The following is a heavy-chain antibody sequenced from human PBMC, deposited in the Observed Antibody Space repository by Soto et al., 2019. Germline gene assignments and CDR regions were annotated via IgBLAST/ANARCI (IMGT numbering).Heavy chain of an antibody. CDR2: VCTGGAT. CDR1: GFDVTTNC. J-gene: IGHJ4*02. D-gene: IGHD1-1*01. V-gene: IGHV3-53*01. CDR3: VRDKRTISGIFPGY. Sequence: GGSLRLSCVGSGFDVTTNCMRWVRQAPGKGLECVSIVCTGGATHYADPVKGRFTISRDRSKNTVHLQMNNVRAEDTAVYYCVRDKRTISGIFPGYWGQGTQVTVSS.